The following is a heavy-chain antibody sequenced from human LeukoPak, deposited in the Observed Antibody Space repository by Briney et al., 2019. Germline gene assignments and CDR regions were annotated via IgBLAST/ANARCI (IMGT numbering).Heavy chain of an antibody. CDR3: ARQTAMGRSGDY. CDR2: IGPSDSET. Sequence: GESLKISCKASGYSFTSYWIGWVCQVPGKGLEWMGIIGPSDSETRYTPSFQGQVTISVDKSLTTAYLQWNSLKASDTAMYYCARQTAMGRSGDYWGQGTLVTVSS. V-gene: IGHV5-51*01. D-gene: IGHD5-18*01. J-gene: IGHJ4*02. CDR1: GYSFTSYW.